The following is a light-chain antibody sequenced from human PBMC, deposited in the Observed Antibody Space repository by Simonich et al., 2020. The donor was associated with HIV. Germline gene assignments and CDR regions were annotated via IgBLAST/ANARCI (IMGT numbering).Light chain of an antibody. CDR3: QSADSSGSWV. V-gene: IGLV3-25*03. CDR2: KDP. CDR1: AFPNQY. Sequence: SYELTQPPSVSVSPGPTARISCSGAAFPNQYAYWYQRKPGQAPVVVMAKDPERPSGIPERFSGSSSGTTVTLTISGVQAEDEADYYCQSADSSGSWVFGGGTKLTVL. J-gene: IGLJ3*02.